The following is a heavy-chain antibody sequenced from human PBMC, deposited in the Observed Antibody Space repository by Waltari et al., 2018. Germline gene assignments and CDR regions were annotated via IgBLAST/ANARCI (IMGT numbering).Heavy chain of an antibody. CDR2: IDPEDDET. V-gene: IGHV1-69-2*01. CDR1: GYNFVDQY. J-gene: IGHJ1*01. D-gene: IGHD3-22*01. CDR3: ATDVSPKNVVTRPFES. Sequence: EVQLVQSGPEVREPGTSVKISCKTSGYNFVDQYLHWVKQYPGKGPEWVGLIDPEDDETIYPDRVLGRVSMSADTSTDTAYLEIETLRSEDTAIYYCATDVSPKNVVTRPFESWGQGTLVTVSS.